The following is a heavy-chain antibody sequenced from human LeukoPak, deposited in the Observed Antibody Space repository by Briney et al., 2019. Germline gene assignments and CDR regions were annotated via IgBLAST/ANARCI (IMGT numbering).Heavy chain of an antibody. D-gene: IGHD1-26*01. J-gene: IGHJ4*02. CDR1: GGSISSYY. CDR2: IYYSGST. CDR3: ARQDSGSYGVLDY. Sequence: SETLSFTCTVSGGSISSYYWSWIRQPPGKGLEWIGYIYYSGSTNYNPSLKSRVTISVDTSKNQFSLKLNSVTAADTAVYYCARQDSGSYGVLDYWGQGTLVTVSS. V-gene: IGHV4-59*08.